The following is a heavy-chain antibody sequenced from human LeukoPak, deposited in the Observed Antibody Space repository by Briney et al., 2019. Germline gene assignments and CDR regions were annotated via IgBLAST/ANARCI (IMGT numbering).Heavy chain of an antibody. CDR2: ITAYNGNR. CDR1: GYTFSNYG. Sequence: ASVKVSCKTSGYTFSNYGISWVRQAPGQGLEWMGWITAYNGNRLYAQRLQGRITLTTGTSTSTSYMELRSLEYDDTAIYYCARDNDKVVDHWGQGTLVTVSS. D-gene: IGHD1-1*01. CDR3: ARDNDKVVDH. V-gene: IGHV1-18*01. J-gene: IGHJ4*01.